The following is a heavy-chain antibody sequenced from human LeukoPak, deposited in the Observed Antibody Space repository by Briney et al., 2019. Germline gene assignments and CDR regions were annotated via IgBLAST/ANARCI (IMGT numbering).Heavy chain of an antibody. CDR3: ARGEGSGSYMSYFDY. CDR2: INHSGGT. J-gene: IGHJ4*02. CDR1: GGFFSGYY. D-gene: IGHD3-10*01. V-gene: IGHV4-34*01. Sequence: PSETLSLTCAVYGGFFSGYYWSWIRQPPGKGLEWIGEINHSGGTNYNPSLKSRVTISEDRSKNQFSLKMSSVTAADTAVYYCARGEGSGSYMSYFDYWGQGALVTVSS.